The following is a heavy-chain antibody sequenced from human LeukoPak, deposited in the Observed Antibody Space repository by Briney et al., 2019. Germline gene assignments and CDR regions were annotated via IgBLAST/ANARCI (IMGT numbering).Heavy chain of an antibody. D-gene: IGHD3-22*01. J-gene: IGHJ6*03. CDR3: ARGPDYYDSSGYDYYYMDV. V-gene: IGHV1-69*13. Sequence: SVKVSCKASGGTFSSYTISWVRQAPGQGLEWMGGIIPTFGTANYAQKFQGRVTITADESTSTAYMELSSLRSEDTAVYYCARGPDYYDSSGYDYYYMDVWGKGTTVTVSS. CDR1: GGTFSSYT. CDR2: IIPTFGTA.